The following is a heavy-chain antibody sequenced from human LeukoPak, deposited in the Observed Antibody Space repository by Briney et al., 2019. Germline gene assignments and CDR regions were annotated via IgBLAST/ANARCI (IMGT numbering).Heavy chain of an antibody. Sequence: GGSLRLSCAASGFTFNTYGMHWVRQAPGKGLEWVAFIRYDGSNKYYADSVKGRFTISRDNSKNTLCLQMKSLRAEDTAVYFCAKGEFYLDAFDIWGQGTLVTVSS. CDR1: GFTFNTYG. V-gene: IGHV3-30*02. J-gene: IGHJ3*02. CDR3: AKGEFYLDAFDI. D-gene: IGHD3-10*01. CDR2: IRYDGSNK.